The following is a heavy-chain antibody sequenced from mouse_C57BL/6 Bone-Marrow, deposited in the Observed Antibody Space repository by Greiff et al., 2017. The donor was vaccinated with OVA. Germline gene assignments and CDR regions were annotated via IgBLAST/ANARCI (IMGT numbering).Heavy chain of an antibody. CDR3: ASDDYDVPFAY. J-gene: IGHJ3*01. Sequence: EVKLMESGGGLVQPGESLKLSCESNEYEFPSHDMSWVRKTPEQRLELVAAINSDGGSTYYPDTIERRFIISRDNTKKTLYLQMSSLRAEDTALYYCASDDYDVPFAYWGQGTLVTVSA. V-gene: IGHV5-2*01. CDR1: EYEFPSHD. D-gene: IGHD2-4*01. CDR2: INSDGGST.